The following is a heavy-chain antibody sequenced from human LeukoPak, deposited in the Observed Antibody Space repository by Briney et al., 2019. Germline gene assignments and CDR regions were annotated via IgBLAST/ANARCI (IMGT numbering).Heavy chain of an antibody. Sequence: SVKVSCKASGYTFTSYDINWVRQAPGQGLEWMGRIIPILGIANYAQKFQGRVTITADKSTSTAYMELSSLRSEDTAVYYCARASREWLSPYYFDYWGQGTLVTVSS. CDR2: IIPILGIA. CDR3: ARASREWLSPYYFDY. CDR1: GYTFTSYD. D-gene: IGHD3-3*01. V-gene: IGHV1-69*04. J-gene: IGHJ4*02.